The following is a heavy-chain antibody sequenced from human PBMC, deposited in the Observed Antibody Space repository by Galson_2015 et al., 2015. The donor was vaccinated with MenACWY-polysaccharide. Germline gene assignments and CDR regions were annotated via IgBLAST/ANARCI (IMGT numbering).Heavy chain of an antibody. J-gene: IGHJ4*02. CDR2: IKNDGSDT. CDR3: ARDRACDGHGCCYFDY. V-gene: IGHV3-7*01. Sequence: SLRLSCAASGFSFNSYWVSWMRQTPGKGLERVANIKNDGSDTLYVGYVQGRFTISRDNARNSLDLQMNSLTVGDAAVYYCARDRACDGHGCCYFDYWGQGALVTVSS. D-gene: IGHD2-21*01. CDR1: GFSFNSYW.